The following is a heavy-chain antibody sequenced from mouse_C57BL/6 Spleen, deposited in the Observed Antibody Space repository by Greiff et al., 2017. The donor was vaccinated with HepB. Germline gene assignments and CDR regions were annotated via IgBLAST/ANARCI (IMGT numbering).Heavy chain of an antibody. CDR2: INPSSGYT. V-gene: IGHV1-4*01. CDR3: ARRSKWDYAMDY. CDR1: GYTFTSYT. Sequence: VQLQQSGAELARPGASVKMSCKASGYTFTSYTMHWVKQRPGQGLEWIGYINPSSGYTKYNQKFKDKATLTADKSSSTAYMQLSSLTSEDSAVYYCARRSKWDYAMDYWGQGTSVTVSS. J-gene: IGHJ4*01. D-gene: IGHD1-3*01.